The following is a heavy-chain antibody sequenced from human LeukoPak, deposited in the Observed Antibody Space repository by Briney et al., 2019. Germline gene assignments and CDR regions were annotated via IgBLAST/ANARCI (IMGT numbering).Heavy chain of an antibody. D-gene: IGHD5-18*01. CDR3: ARDRGYSYGYRSPSVDYYCYYMDV. Sequence: ASVRVSCKASGYTFTSYGISWVRQAPGQGLEWMGWISAYNGNTNYAQKLQGRVTMTTDTSTSTAYMELRSLRSDDTAVYYCARDRGYSYGYRSPSVDYYCYYMDVWGKGTTVTISS. CDR1: GYTFTSYG. V-gene: IGHV1-18*01. J-gene: IGHJ6*03. CDR2: ISAYNGNT.